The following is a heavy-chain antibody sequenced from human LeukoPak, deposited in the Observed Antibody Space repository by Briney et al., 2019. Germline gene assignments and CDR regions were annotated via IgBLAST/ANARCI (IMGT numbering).Heavy chain of an antibody. J-gene: IGHJ4*02. CDR3: AAEYSGSYYGFDY. D-gene: IGHD1-26*01. CDR2: IKQDGSEK. Sequence: GGSLRLSCAASGFTLSSYWMSWVRQAPGKGLEWVANIKQDGSEKYYVDSVKGRFTISRDNAKNSLYLQMNSLRAEDTAVYYCAAEYSGSYYGFDYWGQGTLVTVSS. CDR1: GFTLSSYW. V-gene: IGHV3-7*01.